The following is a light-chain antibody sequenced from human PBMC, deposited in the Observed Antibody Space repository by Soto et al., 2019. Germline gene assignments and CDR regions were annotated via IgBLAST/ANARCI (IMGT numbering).Light chain of an antibody. CDR3: QQYGSSPYT. CDR2: GAS. Sequence: EIVLTQSPGTLSLSPGERATLSCRASQSVSSSYLAWYQQKPGQAPRLLIYGASSRANGIPDRFSGSGSATDVTLTINRLEPEDFAVFFCQQYGSSPYTFGQGTKLEIK. V-gene: IGKV3-20*01. J-gene: IGKJ2*01. CDR1: QSVSSSY.